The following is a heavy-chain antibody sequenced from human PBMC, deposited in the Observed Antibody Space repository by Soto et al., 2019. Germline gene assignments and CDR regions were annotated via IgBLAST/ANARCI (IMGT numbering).Heavy chain of an antibody. V-gene: IGHV4-59*08. Sequence: SETLSLTCTVSGGSIRSYYWSWIRQPPGKGLEWIGYIYYSGSTNYNPSFKSRVTISVDTSKNQFSLKLSSVTAADTAVYYCARAYYGDNVQDYYYYYGMDVWGQGTTVTVSS. CDR1: GGSIRSYY. CDR2: IYYSGST. D-gene: IGHD4-17*01. CDR3: ARAYYGDNVQDYYYYYGMDV. J-gene: IGHJ6*02.